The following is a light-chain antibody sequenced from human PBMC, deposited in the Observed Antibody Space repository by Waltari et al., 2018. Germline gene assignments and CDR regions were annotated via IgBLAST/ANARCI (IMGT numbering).Light chain of an antibody. V-gene: IGLV1-44*01. CDR1: NSNTGINN. J-gene: IGLJ3*02. CDR3: EAWDDSLDGPV. CDR2: NNE. Sequence: SVLTKPPSASGTPGRRVTRPCSGSNSNTGINNANWYHQAPGTAPKHHMYNNEQRPSGVPDRFSGSKSATSASLAISGLQSEDEADYYCEAWDDSLDGPVFGGGTKLTVL.